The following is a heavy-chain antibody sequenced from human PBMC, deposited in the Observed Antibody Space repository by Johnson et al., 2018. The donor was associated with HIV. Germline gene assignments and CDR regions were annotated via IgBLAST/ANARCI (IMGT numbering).Heavy chain of an antibody. V-gene: IGHV3-66*01. D-gene: IGHD3-10*01. CDR3: VKDRGRPGTPAAFDM. J-gene: IGHJ3*02. CDR1: RLTFDNYW. CDR2: IYSGDNT. Sequence: VQLVESGGALVQPGGSLRLSCAASRLTFDNYWMNWVRQAPGKGLEWVSVIYSGDNTLYADSVKGRFIVSRDNSKSTLYLQMNSLRVEDTAVYYCVKDRGRPGTPAAFDMWGHGTMVTVSS.